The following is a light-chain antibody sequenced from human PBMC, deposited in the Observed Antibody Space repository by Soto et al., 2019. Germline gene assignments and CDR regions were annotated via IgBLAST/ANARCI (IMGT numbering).Light chain of an antibody. CDR2: EVN. Sequence: QSVLTQPASVSGSPGQSITISCTGTSSDVAFYNHVSWYQQHPGKAPKLLIYEVNNRPSGVSHRFSGSKSGNTASLTISGLQAEDEADYYCSSFASTHTYVFGTGTKLPVL. J-gene: IGLJ1*01. CDR3: SSFASTHTYV. V-gene: IGLV2-14*01. CDR1: SSDVAFYNH.